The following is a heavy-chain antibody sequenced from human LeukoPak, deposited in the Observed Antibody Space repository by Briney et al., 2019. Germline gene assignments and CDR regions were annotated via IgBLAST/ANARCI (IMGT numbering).Heavy chain of an antibody. CDR1: GGSISSYY. V-gene: IGHV4-59*12. CDR2: TYNSGSS. CDR3: AGYYGSGQWDN. Sequence: SETLSLTCTVSGGSISSYYWSWLRQPPGKGLEWIGYTYNSGSSSYSPSFKSRVTTSTDTPRNQFFLRLTSVTAADTAVYYCAGYYGSGQWDNWGQGTLVTVSS. D-gene: IGHD3-10*01. J-gene: IGHJ4*02.